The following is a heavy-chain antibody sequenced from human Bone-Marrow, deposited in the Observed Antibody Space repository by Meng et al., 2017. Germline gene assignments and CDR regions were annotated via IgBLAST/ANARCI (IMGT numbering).Heavy chain of an antibody. J-gene: IGHJ4*02. CDR1: GGSFSGYY. D-gene: IGHD6-13*01. Sequence: GSLRPSCAVYGGSFSGYYWSWIRQPPGKGLEWIGEINHSGSTNCNPSLKSRVTISVDTSKNQFSLKLSSVTAADTAVYYCARILIAATGKFDYWGQGIMVTVSS. CDR3: ARILIAATGKFDY. V-gene: IGHV4-34*01. CDR2: INHSGST.